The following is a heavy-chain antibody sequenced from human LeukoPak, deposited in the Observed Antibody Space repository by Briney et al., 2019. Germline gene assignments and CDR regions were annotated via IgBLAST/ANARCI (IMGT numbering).Heavy chain of an antibody. CDR2: INPNSGGT. D-gene: IGHD3-3*01. CDR1: GYTFTGYY. V-gene: IGHV1-2*02. Sequence: ASVKVSCKASGYTFTGYYMHWVRQAPGQGLEWMGWINPNSGGTNYAQKFQGRVTMTRDTSISTAYMELSRLRSDDTAVYYCARDQVLRSLEWLPQDPDAFDIWGQGTMVTVSS. CDR3: ARDQVLRSLEWLPQDPDAFDI. J-gene: IGHJ3*02.